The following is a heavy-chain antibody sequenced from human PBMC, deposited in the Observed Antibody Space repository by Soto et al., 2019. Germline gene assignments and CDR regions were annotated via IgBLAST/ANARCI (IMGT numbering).Heavy chain of an antibody. Sequence: GGSLRLSCAASGFTFSNAWMSWVRQAPGKGLEWVGRIKSKTDGGTTDYAAPVKGRFTISRDDSKNTLYLQMNSLKTEDTAVYYCTSDIMVRGVTIRAGGMDVWGQGTTVTVSS. CDR1: GFTFSNAW. CDR3: TSDIMVRGVTIRAGGMDV. D-gene: IGHD3-10*01. J-gene: IGHJ6*02. CDR2: IKSKTDGGTT. V-gene: IGHV3-15*01.